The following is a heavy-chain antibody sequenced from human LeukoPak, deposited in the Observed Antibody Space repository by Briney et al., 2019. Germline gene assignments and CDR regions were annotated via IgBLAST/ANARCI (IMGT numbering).Heavy chain of an antibody. CDR2: ISGSGGST. CDR3: AKGAIVDEYYFDY. V-gene: IGHV3-23*01. CDR1: GFTFSSYA. J-gene: IGHJ4*02. D-gene: IGHD3-22*01. Sequence: GGSLRLSCAASGFTFSSYAMSWVSQAPGKGLEWVSAISGSGGSTYYADSVKGRFTISRDNSKNTLYLQMNSLRAEDTAVYYRAKGAIVDEYYFDYWGQGTLVTVSS.